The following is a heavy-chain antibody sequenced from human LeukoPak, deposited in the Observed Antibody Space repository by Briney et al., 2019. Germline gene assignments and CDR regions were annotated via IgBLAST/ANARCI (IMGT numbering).Heavy chain of an antibody. D-gene: IGHD1-26*01. CDR1: GGTFSSYA. J-gene: IGHJ4*02. CDR3: ARDRGSYDMDY. CDR2: IIPIFGTA. Sequence: ASVKVSCKASGGTFSSYAISWVRQAPGQGLEWMGGIIPIFGTANYAQKFQGRVTITTDESTSTAYMELSSPRSEDTAVYYCARDRGSYDMDYWGQGTLVTVSS. V-gene: IGHV1-69*05.